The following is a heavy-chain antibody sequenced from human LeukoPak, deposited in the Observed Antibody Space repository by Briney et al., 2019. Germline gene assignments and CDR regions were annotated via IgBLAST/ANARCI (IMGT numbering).Heavy chain of an antibody. J-gene: IGHJ4*02. V-gene: IGHV3-30*02. D-gene: IGHD3-10*01. CDR2: IRYDGSNK. CDR1: GFTFSSYG. Sequence: GGSLRLSCAASGFTFSSYGMHWVRQAPGKGLEWVASIRYDGSNKYYADSVKGRFTISRDNSKNTLYLQMNSLRAEDTAVYYCAKDSRHVLLWFGEPPEYYFDYWGQGTLVTVSS. CDR3: AKDSRHVLLWFGEPPEYYFDY.